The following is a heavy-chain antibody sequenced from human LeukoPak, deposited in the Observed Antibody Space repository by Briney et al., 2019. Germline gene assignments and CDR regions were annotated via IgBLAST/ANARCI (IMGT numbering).Heavy chain of an antibody. D-gene: IGHD2-15*01. CDR2: INWNGGST. J-gene: IGHJ4*02. Sequence: GGSLRLSCAASGFTFDDYGMSWVRQAPGKGLEWVSGINWNGGSTAYADSVKGRFTISRDNAKNSLYLQMNSLRAEDTALYYCARISLDCNGGSCYSEKDYWGQGTLVTVSS. V-gene: IGHV3-20*04. CDR3: ARISLDCNGGSCYSEKDY. CDR1: GFTFDDYG.